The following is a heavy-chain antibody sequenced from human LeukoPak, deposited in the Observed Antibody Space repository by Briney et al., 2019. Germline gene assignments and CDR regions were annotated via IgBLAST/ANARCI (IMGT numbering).Heavy chain of an antibody. J-gene: IGHJ3*02. CDR3: ARTYALIGFDI. Sequence: ASVKVSCKASGYPFTGYYVHWVRQAPGQGLEWMGWINPKTGDSDLAQRFQGRVTLARDTSISTAYMELSSLRSDDTAVYYCARTYALIGFDIWGQGTVVTVSS. D-gene: IGHD3-16*01. CDR2: INPKTGDS. CDR1: GYPFTGYY. V-gene: IGHV1-2*02.